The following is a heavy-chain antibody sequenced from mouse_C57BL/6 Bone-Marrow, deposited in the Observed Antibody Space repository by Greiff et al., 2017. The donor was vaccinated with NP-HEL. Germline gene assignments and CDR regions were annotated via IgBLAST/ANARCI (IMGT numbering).Heavy chain of an antibody. CDR3: ARFGAQAPFAY. Sequence: EVQLQESGPVLVKPGASVKMSCKASGYTFTDYYMNWVKQSHGKSLEWIGVINPYNGGTSYNQKFKGKATLTVDKSSSTAYMELNSLTSEDSAVYYCARFGAQAPFAYWGQGTLGTVSA. D-gene: IGHD3-2*02. J-gene: IGHJ3*01. V-gene: IGHV1-19*01. CDR2: INPYNGGT. CDR1: GYTFTDYY.